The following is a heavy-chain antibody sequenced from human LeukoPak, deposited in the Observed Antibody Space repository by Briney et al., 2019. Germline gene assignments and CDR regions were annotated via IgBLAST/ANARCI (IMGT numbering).Heavy chain of an antibody. D-gene: IGHD6-19*01. CDR1: GGSISSGSYY. CDR2: IYTSGST. V-gene: IGHV4-61*02. Sequence: SETLSLTCTVSGGSISSGSYYWSWIRQPAGKGLEWIGRIYTSGSTNYNPSLKGRVTISVDTSKNQFSLKLSSVTAADTAVYYCAREQWLGRRGAFDIWGQGTMVTVSS. CDR3: AREQWLGRRGAFDI. J-gene: IGHJ3*02.